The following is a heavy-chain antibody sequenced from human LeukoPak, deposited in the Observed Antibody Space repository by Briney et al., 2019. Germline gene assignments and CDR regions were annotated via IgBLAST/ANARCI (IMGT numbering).Heavy chain of an antibody. D-gene: IGHD6-19*01. V-gene: IGHV3-30*02. CDR1: GFTFSTHA. Sequence: TGGSLRPSCAASGFTFSTHAMHWVRQAPGLGLEWVAFVWFDGINKYYADSVKGRFTISRDNSDNTVYLQMNSLRAEDTAVYYCAKDLRIAVAGPNFDYWGQGTLVTVSS. CDR3: AKDLRIAVAGPNFDY. CDR2: VWFDGINK. J-gene: IGHJ4*02.